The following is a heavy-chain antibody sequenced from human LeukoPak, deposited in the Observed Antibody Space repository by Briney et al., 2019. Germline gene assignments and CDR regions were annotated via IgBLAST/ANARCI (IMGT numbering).Heavy chain of an antibody. Sequence: SETLSLTCAVSGYSISSGYYWGWIRQPPGRGLEWIGSIYHTGSIYYNPSLKSRVTISVDTSKNQFSLKLSSVTAADTAEYYCARPSFGAPDFDYWGQGTLVTVSS. J-gene: IGHJ4*02. CDR1: GYSISSGYY. CDR2: IYHTGSI. D-gene: IGHD3-3*01. V-gene: IGHV4-38-2*01. CDR3: ARPSFGAPDFDY.